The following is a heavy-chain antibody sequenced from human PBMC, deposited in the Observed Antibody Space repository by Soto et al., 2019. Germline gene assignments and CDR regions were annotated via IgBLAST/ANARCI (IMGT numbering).Heavy chain of an antibody. Sequence: VGLIRQKPGKGLEWMGIIYPGDSDTRYSPSFQGQVTISADKSISTAYLQWSSLKASDTAMYYCARTTTARVYPYGMDFRGKGTTDTVTS. V-gene: IGHV5-51*01. D-gene: IGHD5-18*01. J-gene: IGHJ6*04. CDR3: ARTTTARVYPYGMDF. CDR2: IYPGDSDT.